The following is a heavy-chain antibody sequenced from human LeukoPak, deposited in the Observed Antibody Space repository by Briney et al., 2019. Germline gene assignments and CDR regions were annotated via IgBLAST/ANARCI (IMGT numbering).Heavy chain of an antibody. D-gene: IGHD3-22*01. CDR2: ISSSGIYL. CDR1: GFTFSSYS. J-gene: IGHJ2*01. V-gene: IGHV3-21*01. Sequence: GSLRLSCAASGFTFSSYSMNWVRQAPGKGLEWVSSISSSGIYLYYADSVKGRFTISRDNAKNSLYLQMNSLRAEDTAVYYCARSRQHHYESSGNYKIFNWYFDLWGRGTLVTVSS. CDR3: ARSRQHHYESSGNYKIFNWYFDL.